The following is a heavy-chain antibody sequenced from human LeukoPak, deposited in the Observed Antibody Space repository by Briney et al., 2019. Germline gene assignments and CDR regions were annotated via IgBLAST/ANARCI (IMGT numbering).Heavy chain of an antibody. V-gene: IGHV3-23*01. Sequence: GGSLRLSCAASGFTFSSYAISWVRQAPGKGLEWVSAISASGDSTYYADSVKGRFTISRDNSKNTLFLQMNSLRAEDTAVYYCLWGSYRIDAFDIWGQGTMVTVSS. CDR3: LWGSYRIDAFDI. D-gene: IGHD3-16*02. CDR1: GFTFSSYA. J-gene: IGHJ3*02. CDR2: ISASGDST.